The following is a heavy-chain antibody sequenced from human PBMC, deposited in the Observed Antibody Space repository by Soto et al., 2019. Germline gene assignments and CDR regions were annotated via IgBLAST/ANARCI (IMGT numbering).Heavy chain of an antibody. CDR2: IGTAGDT. Sequence: EVQLVESGGGLVQPGGSLRLSCAASGFTFSSYDMHWVRQATGKGLEWVSAIGTAGDTYYPGSVKGRFTISRENAKNSLDLQMNSLRAGDTAVYYCARVKGYYYYMDVWGKGTTVTVSS. CDR1: GFTFSSYD. V-gene: IGHV3-13*01. J-gene: IGHJ6*03. CDR3: ARVKGYYYYMDV.